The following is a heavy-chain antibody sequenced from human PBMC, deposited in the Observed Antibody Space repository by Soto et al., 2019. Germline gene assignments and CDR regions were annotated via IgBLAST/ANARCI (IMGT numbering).Heavy chain of an antibody. D-gene: IGHD3-3*02. Sequence: QVQLQESGPGLVKPSQTLSLTCTVSGGSISSGGYYWSWIRQHPGKCLEWIGYIYYSGSTYYNPSLKSRVTISVDTSKNQFSLKLSSVTAADTAVYYCARVPSHLDRRIWFDPWGQGTLVTVSS. V-gene: IGHV4-31*03. CDR1: GGSISSGGYY. CDR3: ARVPSHLDRRIWFDP. J-gene: IGHJ5*02. CDR2: IYYSGST.